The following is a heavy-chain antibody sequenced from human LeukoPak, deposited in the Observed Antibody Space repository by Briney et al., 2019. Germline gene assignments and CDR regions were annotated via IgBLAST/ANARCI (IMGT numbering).Heavy chain of an antibody. CDR2: IYYSGST. J-gene: IGHJ5*02. CDR1: GGSISSSSYY. V-gene: IGHV4-39*01. Sequence: SETLSRTCTVSGGSISSSSYYWGWVRQPPGKGLEWIGSIYYSGSTYYNPSLKSRVTISVDTSKNQFSLKLSSVTAADTSVYYFAAVSALFDPWGQGTLVTVSS. CDR3: AAVSALFDP.